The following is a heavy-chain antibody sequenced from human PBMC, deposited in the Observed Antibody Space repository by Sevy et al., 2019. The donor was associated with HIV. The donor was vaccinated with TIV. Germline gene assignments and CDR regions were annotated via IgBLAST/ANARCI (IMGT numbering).Heavy chain of an antibody. Sequence: GGSLRLSCAASGFTFSSYWMSWVRQAPGKGLEWVANIKRDGSEKYYVDSVKVRFTISRDNAKNSLYLQMNSLRAEDTAVYYCARDCSSTSCLWGLDVWGQGTTVTVSS. CDR2: IKRDGSEK. J-gene: IGHJ6*02. CDR1: GFTFSSYW. CDR3: ARDCSSTSCLWGLDV. V-gene: IGHV3-7*03. D-gene: IGHD2-2*01.